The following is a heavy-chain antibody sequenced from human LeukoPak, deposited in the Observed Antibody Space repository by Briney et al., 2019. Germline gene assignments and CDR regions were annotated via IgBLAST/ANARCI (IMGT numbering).Heavy chain of an antibody. Sequence: PGGSLRLSCAVSEFTFSTYEMNWVRQAPGKGLEWVSYISTSGTTIYYADSVKGRFTISRDNAKNLLYLQMNSLRAEDTAVYYCARDGYGGNSHGMVLWGQGTTVTVSS. V-gene: IGHV3-48*03. D-gene: IGHD4-23*01. CDR1: EFTFSTYE. CDR3: ARDGYGGNSHGMVL. J-gene: IGHJ6*02. CDR2: ISTSGTTI.